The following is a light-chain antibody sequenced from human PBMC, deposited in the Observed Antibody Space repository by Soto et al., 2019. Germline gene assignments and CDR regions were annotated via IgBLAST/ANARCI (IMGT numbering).Light chain of an antibody. J-gene: IGLJ3*02. CDR1: SSDVGSYNY. CDR3: GSYVGSKSFV. V-gene: IGLV2-11*01. Sequence: QSALTQPRSVSGSPGQSITISCTGSSSDVGSYNYVSWYQQHPGQAPKFMIYEVSQRPSGVPDRFSGSKSGNTASLTVSGLQAEDEADYYCGSYVGSKSFVFGGGTKLTVL. CDR2: EVS.